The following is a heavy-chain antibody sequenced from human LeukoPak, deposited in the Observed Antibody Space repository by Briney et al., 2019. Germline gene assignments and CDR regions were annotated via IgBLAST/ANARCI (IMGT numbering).Heavy chain of an antibody. CDR1: GFTFSSYA. V-gene: IGHV3-23*01. CDR3: AKGSYYDSSGSFYFDY. J-gene: IGHJ4*02. Sequence: GGSLRLSCAASGFTFSSYATSWFRQAPGKGLEWVSGISGSGDNTYYADSVKGRFTISRDNSKNTLYVQVNSLGTEDTAAYYCAKGSYYDSSGSFYFDYWGQGTLVTVSS. CDR2: ISGSGDNT. D-gene: IGHD3-22*01.